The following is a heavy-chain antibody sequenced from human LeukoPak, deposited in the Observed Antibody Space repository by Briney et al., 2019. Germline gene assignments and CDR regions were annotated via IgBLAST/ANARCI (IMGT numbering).Heavy chain of an antibody. CDR1: GFTFSSYA. CDR2: ISASGGST. D-gene: IGHD6-19*01. CDR3: AKYCISSSGCSGSSHFYGMDV. Sequence: PGGSLTLSCADCGFTFSSYALSWLRQAPGKGLEWVSAISASGGSTYYADSVKGRFTFSRENSNNRLSLQVSSLRAEDTAVYYCAKYCISSSGCSGSSHFYGMDVWGQGTTVTVSS. V-gene: IGHV3-23*01. J-gene: IGHJ6*02.